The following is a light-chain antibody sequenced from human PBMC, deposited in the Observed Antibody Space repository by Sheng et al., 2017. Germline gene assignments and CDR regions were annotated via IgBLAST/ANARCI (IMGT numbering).Light chain of an antibody. CDR3: QQSDNVPFT. Sequence: DIQMTQSPSSLSASVGDRVTITCQASQDISNYLNWYQRKPGKAPKVLIYGASNLETGVPSRFSGGGSGTDFTFTISSLQPEDIATYYCQQSDNVPFTFGQGTRLEIK. CDR1: QDISNY. J-gene: IGKJ5*01. CDR2: GAS. V-gene: IGKV1-33*01.